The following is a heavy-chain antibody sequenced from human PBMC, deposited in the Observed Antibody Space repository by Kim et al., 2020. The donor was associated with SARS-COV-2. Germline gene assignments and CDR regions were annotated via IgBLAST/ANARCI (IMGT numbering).Heavy chain of an antibody. CDR1: GGTFSSYA. V-gene: IGHV1-69*13. CDR2: IIPIFGTA. D-gene: IGHD3-3*01. CDR3: ARGPPYDFWSGYYPESFRDWFDP. Sequence: SVKVSCKASGGTFSSYAISWVRQAPGQGLEWMGGIIPIFGTANYAQKFQGRVTITADESTSTAYMELSSLRSEDTAVYYCARGPPYDFWSGYYPESFRDWFDPWGQGTLVTVSS. J-gene: IGHJ5*02.